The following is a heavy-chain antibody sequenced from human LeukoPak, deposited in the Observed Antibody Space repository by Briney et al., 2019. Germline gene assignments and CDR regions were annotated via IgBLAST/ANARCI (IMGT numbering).Heavy chain of an antibody. D-gene: IGHD6-19*01. Sequence: SETLSLTCTVSGGSISSSNYYWGWIRQPPGKGLEWIGSIYYSGSTSYNPSLKSRVTISVDTSKNQFSLKLSSVTAADTAVYYCARNFSSGCFDYWGQGTLVAVSS. CDR2: IYYSGST. CDR3: ARNFSSGCFDY. CDR1: GGSISSSNYY. J-gene: IGHJ4*02. V-gene: IGHV4-39*07.